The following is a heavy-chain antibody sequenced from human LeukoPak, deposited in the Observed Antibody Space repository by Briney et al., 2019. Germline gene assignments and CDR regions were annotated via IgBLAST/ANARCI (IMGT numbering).Heavy chain of an antibody. V-gene: IGHV3-23*01. Sequence: GGSLRLSCAASGFTFSSYAMSWVRQAPGKGLEWVSAISGSGSNTYYADSVKGRFTISRDNSKNTLYLQMNSLRAEDTAVYYCAREFTSRDAFDIWGQGTMVTVSS. CDR2: ISGSGSNT. J-gene: IGHJ3*02. CDR1: GFTFSSYA. D-gene: IGHD3-10*01. CDR3: AREFTSRDAFDI.